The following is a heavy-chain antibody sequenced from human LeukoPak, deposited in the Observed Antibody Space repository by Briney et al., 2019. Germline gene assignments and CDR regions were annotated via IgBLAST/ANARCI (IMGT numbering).Heavy chain of an antibody. CDR3: TTDFLKYGATFDY. Sequence: PGGSLRLSCAASGFTFNHAWMNWVRQAPGKGLEWVGRIKKTTDGATTDYAAPVKDRFTISRDDSKDTLFLQMNSLKTEDTAVYYCTTDFLKYGATFDYWGQGSLVTVSS. CDR1: GFTFNHAW. V-gene: IGHV3-15*01. CDR2: IKKTTDGATT. D-gene: IGHD4-17*01. J-gene: IGHJ4*02.